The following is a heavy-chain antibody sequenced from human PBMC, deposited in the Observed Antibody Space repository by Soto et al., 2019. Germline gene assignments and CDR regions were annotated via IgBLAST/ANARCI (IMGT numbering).Heavy chain of an antibody. V-gene: IGHV3-33*01. Sequence: GGSLRLSCAASGFTFSSYGMHWVRQAPGKGLEWVAVIWYDGSNKYYADSVKGRFTISRDNSKNTLYLQMNSLRAEDTAVYYCARESLPYYYDSSGYSPEVLVDYWGQGTLVTVSS. CDR1: GFTFSSYG. D-gene: IGHD3-22*01. CDR2: IWYDGSNK. J-gene: IGHJ4*02. CDR3: ARESLPYYYDSSGYSPEVLVDY.